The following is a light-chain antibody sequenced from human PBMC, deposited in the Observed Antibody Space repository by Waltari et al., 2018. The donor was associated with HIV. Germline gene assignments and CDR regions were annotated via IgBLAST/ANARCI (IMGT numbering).Light chain of an antibody. CDR1: NIGRKS. CDR2: DGR. J-gene: IGLJ3*02. V-gene: IGLV3-21*02. CDR3: QVWISPNDQLNWV. Sequence: SYVLTQPPSASVAPGQTARITCGGDNIGRKSVHWYQQMPGQAPVLVVYDGRDRPSGIPERISGSNSGNTATLTISRVEAGDEADYYCQVWISPNDQLNWVFGGGTKLTVL.